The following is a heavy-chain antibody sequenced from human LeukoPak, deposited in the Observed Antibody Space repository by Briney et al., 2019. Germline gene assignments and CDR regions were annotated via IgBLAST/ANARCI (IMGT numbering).Heavy chain of an antibody. CDR2: ISYTGST. CDR1: SGSTSSYY. CDR3: ARHIYCGGDCSPPVY. J-gene: IGHJ4*02. Sequence: SETLSLTCSVSSGSTSSYYWSWIRQSPGKGLEFIGYISYTGSTNYNPSLESRITISLDTSKSEFSLKMSSVTAADTAVYYCARHIYCGGDCSPPVYWGQGTLVTVSS. V-gene: IGHV4-59*01. D-gene: IGHD2-21*02.